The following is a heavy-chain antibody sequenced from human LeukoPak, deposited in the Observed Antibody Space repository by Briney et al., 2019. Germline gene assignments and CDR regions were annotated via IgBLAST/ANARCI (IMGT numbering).Heavy chain of an antibody. V-gene: IGHV4-38-2*02. Sequence: SETLSLTCTVSGYSISSGYYWGWIRQPPGKGLEWIGSIYHSGSTYYNPSLKSRVTISVDTSKNQFSLKLSSVTAADTAVYYCAREADILTGQFDYWGQGTLVTVSS. J-gene: IGHJ4*02. D-gene: IGHD3-9*01. CDR3: AREADILTGQFDY. CDR2: IYHSGST. CDR1: GYSISSGYY.